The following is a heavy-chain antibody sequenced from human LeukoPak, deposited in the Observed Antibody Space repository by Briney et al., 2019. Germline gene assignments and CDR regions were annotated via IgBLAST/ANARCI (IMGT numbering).Heavy chain of an antibody. D-gene: IGHD3-22*01. Sequence: SETLSLTCTVSGGSISSYYCSWIRQPPGKGLEWIGYIYYSGSTNYNPSLKSRVTISVDTSKNQFSLKLSSVTAADTAVYYCARSYYYDSSGYSEPYYFDYWGQGTLVTVSS. V-gene: IGHV4-59*08. J-gene: IGHJ4*02. CDR2: IYYSGST. CDR3: ARSYYYDSSGYSEPYYFDY. CDR1: GGSISSYY.